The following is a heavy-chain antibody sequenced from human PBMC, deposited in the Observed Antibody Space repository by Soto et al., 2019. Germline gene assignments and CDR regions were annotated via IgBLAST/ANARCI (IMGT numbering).Heavy chain of an antibody. CDR2: ISYGGSNK. V-gene: IGHV3-30-3*01. J-gene: IGHJ4*02. D-gene: IGHD3-10*01. Sequence: PGGSLRLSCAASGFTFSSYAMHWVRQAPGKGLEWVAVISYGGSNKYYADSVKGRFTISRDNSKNTLYLRMNSLRAEDSAVYYCAKVIYGSGSRYFDYWGQGTLVTSPQ. CDR3: AKVIYGSGSRYFDY. CDR1: GFTFSSYA.